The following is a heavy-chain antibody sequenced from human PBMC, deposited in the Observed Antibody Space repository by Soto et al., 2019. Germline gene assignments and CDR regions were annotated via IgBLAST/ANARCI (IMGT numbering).Heavy chain of an antibody. V-gene: IGHV4-30-2*01. CDR1: GGSISSGGYS. CDR2: IYHSGST. J-gene: IGHJ5*02. CDR3: ARDQLEGNWFDP. D-gene: IGHD1-1*01. Sequence: QLQLQESGSGLVRPSQTLSLTCAVSGGSISSGGYSWNWIRQPPGKGLEWIGYIYHSGSTLYNPSLKRRVTIAVAKSKNQFSLKLSSVTAADTAVYYCARDQLEGNWFDPWGQGTLVTASS.